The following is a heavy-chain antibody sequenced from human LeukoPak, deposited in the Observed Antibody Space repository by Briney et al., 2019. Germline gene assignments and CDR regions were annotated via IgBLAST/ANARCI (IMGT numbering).Heavy chain of an antibody. CDR2: IIPIFGTA. Sequence: SVKVSCKASGGTFSSYAISWVRQAPGQGLEWMGGIIPIFGTANYAQKFQGRVTITADESTSTAYMELSSLRSEDTAVYYCARDKSPYSSRNGVGGYWGQGTLVTVSS. J-gene: IGHJ4*02. D-gene: IGHD3-22*01. V-gene: IGHV1-69*01. CDR3: ARDKSPYSSRNGVGGY. CDR1: GGTFSSYA.